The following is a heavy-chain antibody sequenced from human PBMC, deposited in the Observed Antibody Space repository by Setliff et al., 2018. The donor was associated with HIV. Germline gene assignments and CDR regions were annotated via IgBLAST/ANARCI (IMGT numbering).Heavy chain of an antibody. Sequence: SETLSLTCTVSGGSFSSGDYSWTWIRQPPGKGLEWIAYIFHSGRIYYNPSLKSRVTISVDTSKNQFSLKLTSVTAADTAVYYCASRDTSRYFDDYWGQGTLVTVSS. CDR3: ASRDTSRYFDDY. J-gene: IGHJ4*02. D-gene: IGHD3-22*01. CDR1: GGSFSSGDYS. CDR2: IFHSGRI. V-gene: IGHV4-30-2*05.